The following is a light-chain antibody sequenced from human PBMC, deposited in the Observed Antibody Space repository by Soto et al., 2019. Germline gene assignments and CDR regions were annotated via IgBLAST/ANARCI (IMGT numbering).Light chain of an antibody. Sequence: QSVLTQSPSASGTPGQRVSISCSGTTCNIGTNTVSWYQHVQVTAPKLLIYSNDQIPSAVPGRFSGSKSGTSGSLAISGLLAADEGGYFCATWDYSHKGLFGGGTQLTVL. CDR2: SND. V-gene: IGLV1-44*01. CDR3: ATWDYSHKGL. J-gene: IGLJ2*01. CDR1: TCNIGTNT.